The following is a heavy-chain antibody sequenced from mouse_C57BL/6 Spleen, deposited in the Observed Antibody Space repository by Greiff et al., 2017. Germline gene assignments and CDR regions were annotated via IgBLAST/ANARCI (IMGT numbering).Heavy chain of an antibody. CDR3: AREGYGSSPYYFDY. Sequence: QVQLQQPGAELVKPGASVKLSCKASGYTITSYWMQWVKQRPGQGLEWIGEIDPSDSYTNYNQKFKGKATLTVDTSSSTAYMQLSSLTSEDSAVYYCAREGYGSSPYYFDYWGQGTTLTVSS. V-gene: IGHV1-50*01. CDR2: IDPSDSYT. D-gene: IGHD1-1*01. CDR1: GYTITSYW. J-gene: IGHJ2*01.